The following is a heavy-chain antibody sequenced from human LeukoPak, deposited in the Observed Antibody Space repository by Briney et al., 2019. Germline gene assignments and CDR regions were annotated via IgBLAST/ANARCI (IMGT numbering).Heavy chain of an antibody. J-gene: IGHJ6*03. CDR2: INHSGST. V-gene: IGHV4-34*01. D-gene: IGHD4-11*01. CDR3: ASHSNYYYMDV. Sequence: SETLSLTCAVYGGSFSGYYWSWIRQPPGKGLEWIGEINHSGSTNYNPSLKSRVTTSVDTSKNQFSLKLSSATAADTAVYYCASHSNYYYMDVWGKGTTVTVSS. CDR1: GGSFSGYY.